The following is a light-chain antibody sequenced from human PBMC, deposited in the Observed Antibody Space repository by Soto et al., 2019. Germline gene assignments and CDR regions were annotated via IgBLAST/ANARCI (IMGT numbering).Light chain of an antibody. V-gene: IGKV3-11*01. CDR1: QSVSSY. Sequence: EFVLTHSPPTLSLSPGERATPSCRPSQSVSSYLAWYQQKPGQAPRLLIYDASNRATGIPARFSGSGSGTDFTLTISSLEPEDFAVYYCQQRSNWPRTFGQGTKVEIK. CDR2: DAS. CDR3: QQRSNWPRT. J-gene: IGKJ1*01.